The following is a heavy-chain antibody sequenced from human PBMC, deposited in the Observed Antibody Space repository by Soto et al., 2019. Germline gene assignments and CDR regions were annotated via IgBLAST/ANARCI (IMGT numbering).Heavy chain of an antibody. Sequence: PGGSLRLSCSASGFTFSSHAMSWVRQAPGKGLEWVSAISGSGGSTYYADSVKGRFTISRDNSKNTLYLQMNSLRAEDTAVYYCAKDYLDYYDSSGYYRDAFDIWGQGTMVTVSS. CDR1: GFTFSSHA. V-gene: IGHV3-23*01. D-gene: IGHD3-22*01. J-gene: IGHJ3*02. CDR3: AKDYLDYYDSSGYYRDAFDI. CDR2: ISGSGGST.